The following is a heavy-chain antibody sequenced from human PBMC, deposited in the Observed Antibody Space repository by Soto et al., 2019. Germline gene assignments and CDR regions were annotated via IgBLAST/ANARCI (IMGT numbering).Heavy chain of an antibody. J-gene: IGHJ6*03. CDR3: ARAPGGIQLWRYYYYMGV. D-gene: IGHD5-18*01. V-gene: IGHV4-59*01. CDR2: IYYSGST. CDR1: GGSISSYY. Sequence: SETLSLTCTVSGGSISSYYWSWIRQPPGKGLEWIGYIYYSGSTNYNPTLKSRITISVDTSKNQFSLKLSSVTAADTAVYYCARAPGGIQLWRYYYYMGVWGKGTTVTVSS.